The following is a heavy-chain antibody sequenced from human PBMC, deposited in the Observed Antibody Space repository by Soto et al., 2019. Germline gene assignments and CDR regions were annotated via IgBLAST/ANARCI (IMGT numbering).Heavy chain of an antibody. CDR1: GFTFSSYS. J-gene: IGHJ1*01. Sequence: GGSLRLSCAASGFTFSSYSMNWVRQAPGKGLEWVSYISSSSSTICYADSVKGRFTISRDNAKNSLYLQMNSLRAEDTAVYYCARDLGSSWYPEYFQHWGQGTLVTVS. CDR2: ISSSSSTI. CDR3: ARDLGSSWYPEYFQH. V-gene: IGHV3-48*01. D-gene: IGHD6-13*01.